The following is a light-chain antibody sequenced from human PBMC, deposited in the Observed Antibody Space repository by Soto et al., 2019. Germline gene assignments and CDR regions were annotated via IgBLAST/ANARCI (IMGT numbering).Light chain of an antibody. CDR2: EVS. CDR1: SSDVGGYNY. CDR3: SSYTSSSTLAYV. Sequence: QSVLTQPASVSGSPGQSITISCTGTSSDVGGYNYVSWYQQRPGKAPKLMIYEVSNRPSGVSNRFSGSKSGNTASLTIPGLQAEDEADYYCSSYTSSSTLAYVFGTGTKVTV. J-gene: IGLJ1*01. V-gene: IGLV2-14*01.